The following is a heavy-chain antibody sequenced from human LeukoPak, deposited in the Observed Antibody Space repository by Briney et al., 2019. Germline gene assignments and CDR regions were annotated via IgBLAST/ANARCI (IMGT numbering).Heavy chain of an antibody. Sequence: PSETLSLTCTVSGGSISSTNYYWAWIRQPPGKGLEWIGNIYYSGSTYYNPSLKSRVTISVDTSKNQFSLKLSSVTAADTAAYYCARVGLAVAGVHYYYMDVWGKGTTVTVSS. V-gene: IGHV4-39*07. CDR1: GGSISSTNYY. J-gene: IGHJ6*03. D-gene: IGHD6-19*01. CDR3: ARVGLAVAGVHYYYMDV. CDR2: IYYSGST.